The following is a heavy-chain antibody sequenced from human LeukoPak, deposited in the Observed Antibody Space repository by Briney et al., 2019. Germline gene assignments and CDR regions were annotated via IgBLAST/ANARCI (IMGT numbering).Heavy chain of an antibody. CDR3: ARGVVVVPASYFDY. J-gene: IGHJ4*02. CDR2: IYYSGST. CDR1: GGSISGDGYY. D-gene: IGHD2-2*01. V-gene: IGHV4-31*03. Sequence: SETLSLTCTVSGGSISGDGYYWTWIRQHPGKGLEWIAYIYYSGSTYYNPSLKSRATISADTSNNQFSLELTFVTAADTAVYYCARGVVVVPASYFDYWGQGTLVTVSS.